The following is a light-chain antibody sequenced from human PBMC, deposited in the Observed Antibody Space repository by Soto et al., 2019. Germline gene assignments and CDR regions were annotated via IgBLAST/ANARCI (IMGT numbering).Light chain of an antibody. V-gene: IGKV1-39*01. CDR1: PSISTY. Sequence: DIQMTQSPSSLSASIGDRVIITCRTSPSISTYLNWYQQKPGKAPKVLIYGTSNLESGVPSRFSGSGSGTEFTLTISDLQPEDYATYYCQQSYSTPTFGGGTKVDMK. J-gene: IGKJ4*01. CDR3: QQSYSTPT. CDR2: GTS.